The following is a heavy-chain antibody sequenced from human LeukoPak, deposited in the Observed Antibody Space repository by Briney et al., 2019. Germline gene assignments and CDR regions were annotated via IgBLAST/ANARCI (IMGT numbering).Heavy chain of an antibody. CDR2: ISAYNGNT. CDR3: ARDWTELDYDISTGYYNYWDYYMDF. CDR1: GYTFTSYY. V-gene: IGHV1-18*01. J-gene: IGHJ6*03. Sequence: GASVKVSCKASGYTFTSYYISWVRQAPGQGLEWMGWISAYNGNTNYAQKLQGRVTMTTVTCTGTAYMELRSLRSDDAAVYDCARDWTELDYDISTGYYNYWDYYMDFWGKGTTVTVSS. D-gene: IGHD3-9*01.